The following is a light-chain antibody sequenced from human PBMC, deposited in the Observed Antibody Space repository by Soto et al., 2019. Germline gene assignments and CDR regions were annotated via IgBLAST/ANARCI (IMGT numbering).Light chain of an antibody. Sequence: QSALTQPASVSGSPGQSITISCTGTSRDVGGYVSWYQQHPGKAPKLMIYEVSNRPSGVSNRFSGSKSGNTASLTISGLQAEDEADFYCRPYTSINTLVFGGGTKLTVL. CDR3: RPYTSINTLV. CDR2: EVS. V-gene: IGLV2-14*01. J-gene: IGLJ2*01. CDR1: SRDVGGY.